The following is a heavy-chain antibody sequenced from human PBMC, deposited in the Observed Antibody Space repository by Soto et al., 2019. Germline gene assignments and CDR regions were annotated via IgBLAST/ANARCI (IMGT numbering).Heavy chain of an antibody. V-gene: IGHV1-2*02. CDR1: GFSLTGYY. D-gene: IGHD3-16*01. CDR3: ARERYQVLSDRMDV. CDR2: INPNTGGT. J-gene: IGHJ6*02. Sequence: AAVKVSCKASGFSLTGYYFHWIRAAPGQGLEWLGWINPNTGGTTYAQKFQGRVTLTWDTSINTAYMELSSLRPDDTAMYYCARERYQVLSDRMDVWGQGPSVTVSS.